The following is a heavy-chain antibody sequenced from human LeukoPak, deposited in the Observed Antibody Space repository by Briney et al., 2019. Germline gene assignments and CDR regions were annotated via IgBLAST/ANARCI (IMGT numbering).Heavy chain of an antibody. CDR2: IIPIFGTA. D-gene: IGHD1-26*01. CDR1: GGTFSSYA. CDR3: ARDRWELLYRYFQH. V-gene: IGHV1-69*13. J-gene: IGHJ1*01. Sequence: EASVKVPCKASGGTFSSYAISWVRQAPGQGLEWMGGIIPIFGTANYAQKFQGRVTITADESTSTAYMELSSLRSEDTAVYYCARDRWELLYRYFQHWGQGTLVTVSS.